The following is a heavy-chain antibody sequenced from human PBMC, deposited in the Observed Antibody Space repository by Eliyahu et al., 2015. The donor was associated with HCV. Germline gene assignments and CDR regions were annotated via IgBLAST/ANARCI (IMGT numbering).Heavy chain of an antibody. Sequence: QVQLVQSGAEVKKPGASVKVSCKASGYTFTGYYMHWVRQAPGQGLEWMGRINPNSGGTNYAQKFQGRVTMTRDTSISTAYMELSRLRSDDTAVYYCAREILIQQLVKARYFDYWGQGTLVTVSS. D-gene: IGHD6-13*01. V-gene: IGHV1-2*06. CDR2: INPNSGGT. J-gene: IGHJ4*02. CDR1: GYTFTGYY. CDR3: AREILIQQLVKARYFDY.